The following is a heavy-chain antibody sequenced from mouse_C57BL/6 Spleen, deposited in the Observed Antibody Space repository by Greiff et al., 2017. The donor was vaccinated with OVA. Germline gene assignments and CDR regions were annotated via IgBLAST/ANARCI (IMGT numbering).Heavy chain of an antibody. CDR2: ISSGSSTI. CDR3: ARPGYPGRYFDY. CDR1: GFTFSDYG. J-gene: IGHJ2*01. D-gene: IGHD2-14*01. Sequence: EVQLQESGGGLVKPGGSLKLSCAASGFTFSDYGMHWVRQAPEQGLEWVAYISSGSSTIYYADTVKGRFTFSRDNAKNTLFLQMTSLRSEDTAMYYCARPGYPGRYFDYWGQGTTLTVSS. V-gene: IGHV5-17*01.